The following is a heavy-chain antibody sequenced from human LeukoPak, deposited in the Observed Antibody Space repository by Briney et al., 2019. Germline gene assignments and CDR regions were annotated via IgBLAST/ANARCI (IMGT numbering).Heavy chain of an antibody. CDR2: ISGGPVST. V-gene: IGHV3-23*01. J-gene: IGHJ4*02. CDR1: GFSFSGFG. CDR3: AKDRLGAILYFDY. Sequence: GGSLRLSCAASGFSFSGFGMSWVRQAPGKGLEWVSGISGGPVSTSYADSVKGRFTISRDNSKNTLYMQMNSLRAGDTAVSYCAKDRLGAILYFDYWGQGTLVTVSS. D-gene: IGHD1-26*01.